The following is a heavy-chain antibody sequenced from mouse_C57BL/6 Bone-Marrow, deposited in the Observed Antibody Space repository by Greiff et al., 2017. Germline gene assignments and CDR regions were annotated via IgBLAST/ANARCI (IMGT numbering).Heavy chain of an antibody. J-gene: IGHJ4*01. CDR1: GYTFTSYG. CDR2: IYPRSGNT. V-gene: IGHV1-81*01. Sequence: VKLMESGAELARPGASVKLSCKASGYTFTSYGISWVNQRTGQGLEWIGEIYPRSGNTYYNEKFKGKATLTADKSSSTAYMELRSLTSEDSAVYFCARYDYYAMDYWGQGTSVTVSS. CDR3: ARYDYYAMDY.